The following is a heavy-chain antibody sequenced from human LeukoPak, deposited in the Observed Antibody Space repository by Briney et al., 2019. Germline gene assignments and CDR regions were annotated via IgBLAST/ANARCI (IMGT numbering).Heavy chain of an antibody. V-gene: IGHV1-69*06. CDR3: ARDLTDYYGSGSSPFDY. D-gene: IGHD3-10*01. J-gene: IGHJ4*02. Sequence: ASVKVSCKASGGTFSSYAISWLRQAPGQGLGWMGGIIPIFGTGNYAQKVQVRVPITADKSPSTAYMELSSLRSEDTAVYYCARDLTDYYGSGSSPFDYWGQGTLVTVSS. CDR2: IIPIFGTG. CDR1: GGTFSSYA.